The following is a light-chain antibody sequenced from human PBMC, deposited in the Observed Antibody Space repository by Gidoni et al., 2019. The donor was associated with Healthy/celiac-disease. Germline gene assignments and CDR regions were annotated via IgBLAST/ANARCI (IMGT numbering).Light chain of an antibody. CDR3: QVWDSTYNHPV. CDR2: YDT. V-gene: IGLV3-21*04. Sequence: SYVLTQPPSVSVAHGKTASISSGGTNIGDKSVHWYQQRPGQAPVLIISYDTARPSGIPERISGSNSGNSATLTISRVEAGDEADFYCQVWDSTYNHPVFGGGTKLTVL. CDR1: NIGDKS. J-gene: IGLJ3*02.